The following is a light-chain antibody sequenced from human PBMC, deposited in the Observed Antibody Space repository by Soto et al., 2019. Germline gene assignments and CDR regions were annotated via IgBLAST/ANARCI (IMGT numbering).Light chain of an antibody. J-gene: IGKJ3*01. Sequence: DIQMTQSPTSLSASVGDRVTITCRASQGIRNYVAWYQQIPGKAPKLLIYAASTLQSGVPSRFSGSGSGTDFTLXXXXXXPXXXXXXXXXKXXSVPVFGPGTKVEIK. V-gene: IGKV1-27*01. CDR2: AAS. CDR3: XKXXSVPV. CDR1: QGIRNY.